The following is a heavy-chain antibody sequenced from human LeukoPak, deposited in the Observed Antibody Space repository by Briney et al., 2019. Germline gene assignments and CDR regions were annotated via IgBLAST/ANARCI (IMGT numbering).Heavy chain of an antibody. CDR2: IYYGRNY. CDR3: ATQSSSWRYLEY. J-gene: IGHJ4*02. Sequence: PSETLPITCTVSGDSISSRSYYWGWIRQPPGKGLEWIGKIYYGRNYKWNSSLKSRGTISVDTSKNQFSLKLSSVTAADTAVYYCATQSSSWRYLEYWGQGTLVTVSS. CDR1: GDSISSRSYY. D-gene: IGHD6-13*01. V-gene: IGHV4-39*01.